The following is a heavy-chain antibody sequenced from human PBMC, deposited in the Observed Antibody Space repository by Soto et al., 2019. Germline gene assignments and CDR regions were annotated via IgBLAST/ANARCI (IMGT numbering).Heavy chain of an antibody. J-gene: IGHJ4*02. D-gene: IGHD1-7*01. Sequence: ASVKGSCKVSGYTLTVLSMHWVRQAPGKGLEWRGGFDPEDGETIYAQKFQGRVTMTEDTSTDTAYMELSSLRSEDTAVYYCALAVPELSIFDYWGQGTLVTVSS. CDR1: GYTLTVLS. CDR3: ALAVPELSIFDY. V-gene: IGHV1-24*01. CDR2: FDPEDGET.